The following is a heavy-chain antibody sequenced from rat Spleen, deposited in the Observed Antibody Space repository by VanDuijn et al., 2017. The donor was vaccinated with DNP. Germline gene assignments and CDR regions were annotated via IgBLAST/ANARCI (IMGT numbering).Heavy chain of an antibody. V-gene: IGHV5-7*01. Sequence: EVQLVESGGDLVQPGRSLKLFCAASGFSFSDYYMAWVRQAPTKGLEWVAYIGSDGYAPYYGDSVKGRFTISRDNAQSSLYLQMDSLRSEDTATYYCARSGRSFDYWGQGVMVTVSS. J-gene: IGHJ2*01. CDR2: IGSDGYAP. CDR1: GFSFSDYY. CDR3: ARSGRSFDY. D-gene: IGHD5-1*01.